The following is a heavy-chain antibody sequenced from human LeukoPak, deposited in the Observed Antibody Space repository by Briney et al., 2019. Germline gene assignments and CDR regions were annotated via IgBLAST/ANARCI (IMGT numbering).Heavy chain of an antibody. CDR3: AKEAGRLAAADHYFDY. CDR1: GFTFSVYW. D-gene: IGHD6-13*01. CDR2: ISGSGGST. J-gene: IGHJ4*02. Sequence: RTGGSLRLSCVASGFTFSVYWMSWVRQAPGKGLEWVSAISGSGGSTYYADSVKGRFTISRDNSKNTLYLQMNSLRAEDTAVYYCAKEAGRLAAADHYFDYWGQGTLVTVSS. V-gene: IGHV3-23*01.